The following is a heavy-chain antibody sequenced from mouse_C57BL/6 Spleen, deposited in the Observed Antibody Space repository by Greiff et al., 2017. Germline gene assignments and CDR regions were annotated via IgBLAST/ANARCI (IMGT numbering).Heavy chain of an antibody. D-gene: IGHD2-1*01. Sequence: EVQLQQSGPELVKPGASVKISCKASGYSFTGYYMNWVKQSPEKSLEWIGEINPSTGGTTYNQKFKAKATLTVDKSSSTAYMQLKSLTSEDSAVYYCARSYIYYGNPYYFDYWGQGTTLTVSS. J-gene: IGHJ2*01. CDR2: INPSTGGT. V-gene: IGHV1-42*01. CDR3: ARSYIYYGNPYYFDY. CDR1: GYSFTGYY.